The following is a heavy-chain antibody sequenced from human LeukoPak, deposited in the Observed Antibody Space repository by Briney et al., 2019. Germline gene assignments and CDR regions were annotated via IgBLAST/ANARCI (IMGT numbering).Heavy chain of an antibody. CDR1: GLNFGNYW. J-gene: IGHJ4*02. CDR3: ARDFES. CDR2: INQDGSAK. V-gene: IGHV3-7*03. Sequence: GGSLRLSCVASGLNFGNYWMDWVRQAPGKGLEWVGNINQDGSAKNYVDPVKGRFTISRDNAEKSLYLHMNSLRAEDTAIYYCARDFESWGQGTLVTVSS.